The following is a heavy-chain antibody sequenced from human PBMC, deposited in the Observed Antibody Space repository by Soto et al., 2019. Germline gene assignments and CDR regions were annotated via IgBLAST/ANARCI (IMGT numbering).Heavy chain of an antibody. D-gene: IGHD3-16*01. J-gene: IGHJ4*02. CDR2: ISAYNGNT. CDR1: GYTFTNSG. Sequence: QVQLVQSGAEVKKPGASVKVPCKASGYTFTNSGISWVRQAPGQGLEWMGWISAYNGNTNYAQKFQGRVTMTTDTATSIGYREVRSLRFDDPAVYYCARGGTPIDYGGQGTLVTVSS. V-gene: IGHV1-18*01. CDR3: ARGGTPIDY.